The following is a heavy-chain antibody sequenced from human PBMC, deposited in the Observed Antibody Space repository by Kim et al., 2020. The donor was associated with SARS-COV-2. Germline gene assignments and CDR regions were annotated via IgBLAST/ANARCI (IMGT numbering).Heavy chain of an antibody. CDR1: GFTFSSYG. D-gene: IGHD6-13*01. J-gene: IGHJ4*02. CDR2: IWYDGSNK. V-gene: IGHV3-33*01. CDR3: AREAAEAAAGTGFWSSSGAEYHFDY. Sequence: GGSLRLSCAASGFTFSSYGMHWVRQAPGKGLEWVAVIWYDGSNKYYADSVKGRFTISRDNSKNTLYLQMNSLRAEDTAVYYCAREAAEAAAGTGFWSSSGAEYHFDYWGQGTLVTVSS.